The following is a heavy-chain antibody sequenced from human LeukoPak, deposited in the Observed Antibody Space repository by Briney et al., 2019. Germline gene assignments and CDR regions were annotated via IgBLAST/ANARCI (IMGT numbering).Heavy chain of an antibody. CDR1: GGSISSYY. Sequence: PSETLSLTCTVSGGSISSYYWSWIRQPPGKGLEWIGYIYYSGSTNYNPSLKSRVTISVDTSKNQFSLKLSSVTAADTAVYYCARVNYYDSSGYYYGYYYYGMDVWGQGTTVTVSS. CDR3: ARVNYYDSSGYYYGYYYYGMDV. V-gene: IGHV4-59*01. CDR2: IYYSGST. J-gene: IGHJ6*02. D-gene: IGHD3-22*01.